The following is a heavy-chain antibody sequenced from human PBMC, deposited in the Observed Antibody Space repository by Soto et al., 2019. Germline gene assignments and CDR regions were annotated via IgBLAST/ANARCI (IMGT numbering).Heavy chain of an antibody. D-gene: IGHD3-10*01. V-gene: IGHV4-34*01. CDR2: INHSGST. CDR1: GGSFSGYY. Sequence: ASENLSLTCAVYGGSFSGYYWSWIRQPPGKGLEWIGEINHSGSTNYNPSLKSRVTISVDTSKNQFSLKLNSVTAADTAVYYCAKGFPRSMVRGARLEYFQHWGQGTLVTVSS. J-gene: IGHJ1*01. CDR3: AKGFPRSMVRGARLEYFQH.